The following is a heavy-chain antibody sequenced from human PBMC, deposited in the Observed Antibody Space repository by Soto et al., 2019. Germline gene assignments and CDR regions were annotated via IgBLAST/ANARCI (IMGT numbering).Heavy chain of an antibody. D-gene: IGHD6-19*01. CDR1: GYTFTSYD. CDR2: MNPNSGNT. CDR3: ARGNGAVAGIFRLSDYYYGMDV. J-gene: IGHJ6*02. V-gene: IGHV1-8*01. Sequence: QVQLVQSGAEVKKPGASVKVSCKASGYTFTSYDINWVRQATGQGLEWMGWMNPNSGNTGYAQKFQGRVTMTRNTSISXXYXEXXSLRSEDTAVYYCARGNGAVAGIFRLSDYYYGMDVWGQGTTVTVSS.